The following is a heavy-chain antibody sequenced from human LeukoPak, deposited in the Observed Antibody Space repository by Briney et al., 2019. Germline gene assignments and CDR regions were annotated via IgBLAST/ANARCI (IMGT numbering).Heavy chain of an antibody. Sequence: GRSLRLSCAASGFTFSSYGMHWVRQAPGKGLEWVAVIWYDGSNKYYADSVKGRFTISRDNSKNTLYLQMNSLRAEDTAVYYCARDTNRFGVDVWGQGTTVTVSS. CDR1: GFTFSSYG. CDR3: ARDTNRFGVDV. V-gene: IGHV3-33*01. J-gene: IGHJ6*02. D-gene: IGHD1-1*01. CDR2: IWYDGSNK.